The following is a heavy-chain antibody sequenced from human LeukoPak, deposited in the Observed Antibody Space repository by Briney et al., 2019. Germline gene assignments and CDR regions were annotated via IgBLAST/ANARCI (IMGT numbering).Heavy chain of an antibody. CDR2: TSYNGNT. V-gene: IGHV1-18*04. Sequence: ASVKVSYKASGYTFSNYGISWVRQAPGLGLEWMGWTSYNGNTNYAQKFQDRVTMTTDTSTTTAYMELRSLESDDTAVYYCARHSGSGWQALGYWGQGTLVTVSS. J-gene: IGHJ4*02. CDR1: GYTFSNYG. D-gene: IGHD6-19*01. CDR3: ARHSGSGWQALGY.